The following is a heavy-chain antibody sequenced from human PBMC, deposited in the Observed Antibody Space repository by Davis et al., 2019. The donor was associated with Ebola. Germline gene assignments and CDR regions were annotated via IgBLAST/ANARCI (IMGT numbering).Heavy chain of an antibody. D-gene: IGHD2-2*01. CDR1: GFTFDDFA. V-gene: IGHV3-9*01. CDR3: AKGRYQLLLSPGMDV. CDR2: ISWNSGTI. J-gene: IGHJ6*02. Sequence: SLKISCAASGFTFDDFAMHWVRQVPGKGLEWVSGISWNSGTIGYADSVKGRFTISRDNAKNSLYLQMNSLRAEDTALYYCAKGRYQLLLSPGMDVWGQGTTVTVSS.